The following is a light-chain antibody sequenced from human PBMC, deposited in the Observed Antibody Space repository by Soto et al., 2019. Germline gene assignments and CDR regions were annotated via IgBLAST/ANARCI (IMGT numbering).Light chain of an antibody. V-gene: IGKV3-15*01. Sequence: EIVMGPSPATLSVYPGEKAPLSFRASQSVSSNLAWYQQKPGQAPRLLIYGASIRATGIPARFSGSGSGTQFTLTISSLQSDDFAVYYCQQYNYWLSWTFGQGTKVDIK. CDR1: QSVSSN. J-gene: IGKJ1*01. CDR2: GAS. CDR3: QQYNYWLSWT.